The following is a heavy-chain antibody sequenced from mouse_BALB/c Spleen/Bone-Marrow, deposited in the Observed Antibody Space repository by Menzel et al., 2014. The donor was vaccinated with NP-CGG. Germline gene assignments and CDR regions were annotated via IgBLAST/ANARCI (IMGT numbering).Heavy chain of an antibody. Sequence: ESGPGLVKPSQSLSLTCSVTGYSITGGYYWNWIRQFPENKLQWMGYIRYDGNNNYNPSLKDRISITRDTTKNQFFLKLNSVTTDDTATYYCARGDGYFPYWYFDVWGAGTTVTVSS. J-gene: IGHJ1*01. CDR1: GYSITGGYY. CDR3: ARGDGYFPYWYFDV. CDR2: IRYDGNN. D-gene: IGHD2-3*01. V-gene: IGHV3-6*02.